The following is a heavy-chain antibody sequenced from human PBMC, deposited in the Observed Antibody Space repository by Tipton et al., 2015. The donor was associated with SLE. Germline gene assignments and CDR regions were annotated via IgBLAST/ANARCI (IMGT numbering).Heavy chain of an antibody. J-gene: IGHJ4*02. Sequence: TLSLTCTVSGGSISNSDYFWGWVRQSPEKGLEWIGHMSYSGSTYYNPSLKSRITISVDTSKNHFSLKLSSVTAADTAVYYCARGGVGGYDYFDHWGQGTLVTVSS. V-gene: IGHV4-31*03. CDR3: ARGGVGGYDYFDH. CDR1: GGSISNSDYF. D-gene: IGHD5-12*01. CDR2: MSYSGST.